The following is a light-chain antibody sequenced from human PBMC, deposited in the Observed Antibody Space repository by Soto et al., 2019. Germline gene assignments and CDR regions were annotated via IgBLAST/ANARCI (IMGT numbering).Light chain of an antibody. J-gene: IGLJ2*01. CDR1: KLGDKY. V-gene: IGLV3-1*01. Sequence: SYELTQPPSVSVSPGQTASITCSGDKLGDKYVSWYQQKPGQSPVLVISQDTKRPSGIPERFSGSNSGNTATLTISGTQAMDEADYYCQAWDSSTVVFGGGTKVTVL. CDR3: QAWDSSTVV. CDR2: QDT.